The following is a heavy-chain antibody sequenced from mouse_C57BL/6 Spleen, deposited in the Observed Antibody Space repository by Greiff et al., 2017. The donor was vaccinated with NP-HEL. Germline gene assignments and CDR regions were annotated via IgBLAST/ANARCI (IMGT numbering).Heavy chain of an antibody. Sequence: QVQLQQSGAELVKPGASVKMSCKASGYTFTTYPIEWMKQNHGKSLEWIGNFHPYNDDTKYNEKFKGKATLTVEKSSSTVYLKLSQLTSDDSAVYYCARQDYSNSWFAYWGQGTLVTVSA. CDR1: GYTFTTYP. D-gene: IGHD2-5*01. V-gene: IGHV1-47*01. CDR2: FHPYNDDT. J-gene: IGHJ3*01. CDR3: ARQDYSNSWFAY.